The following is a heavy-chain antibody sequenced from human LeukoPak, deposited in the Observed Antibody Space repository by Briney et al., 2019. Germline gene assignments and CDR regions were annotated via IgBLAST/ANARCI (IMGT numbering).Heavy chain of an antibody. CDR1: GFTFDDYG. D-gene: IGHD6-13*01. CDR3: ARELPAAGTRGNWFDP. V-gene: IGHV3-20*04. CDR2: INWNGGST. J-gene: IGHJ5*02. Sequence: SGGSLRLSCAASGFTFDDYGMSWVRQAPGKGLEWVSGINWNGGSTGYADSVRGRFTISRDNAKNSLYLQMNSLRAEDTALYYCARELPAAGTRGNWFDPWGQGTLVTVSS.